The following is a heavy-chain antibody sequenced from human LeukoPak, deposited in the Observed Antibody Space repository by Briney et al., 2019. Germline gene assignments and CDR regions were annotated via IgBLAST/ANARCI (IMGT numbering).Heavy chain of an antibody. V-gene: IGHV1-2*02. D-gene: IGHD3-10*01. J-gene: IGHJ4*02. CDR3: ARKAYGSGSLYYFDY. Sequence: GASVKVSCKASGYTFTGYYMHWVRQAPGQGLEWMGWINPNSGGTNYAQNLQGRVTMTRDTSISTAYMELSRLRSDDTAVYYCARKAYGSGSLYYFDYWGQGTLVTVSS. CDR1: GYTFTGYY. CDR2: INPNSGGT.